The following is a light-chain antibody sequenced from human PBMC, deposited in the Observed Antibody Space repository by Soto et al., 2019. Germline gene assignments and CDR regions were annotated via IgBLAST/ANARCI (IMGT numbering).Light chain of an antibody. CDR1: PSVTNY. CDR3: QQRNIWPPVT. J-gene: IGKJ5*01. Sequence: EIVLTQSPATLSLSPGERATLSCRASPSVTNYLAWYQQKPGQAPRLLIYGAFNRATGIPARFSGSGSGTDFTLTISSLEPEDFAVYYCQQRNIWPPVTFGQGTRLDIK. V-gene: IGKV3-11*01. CDR2: GAF.